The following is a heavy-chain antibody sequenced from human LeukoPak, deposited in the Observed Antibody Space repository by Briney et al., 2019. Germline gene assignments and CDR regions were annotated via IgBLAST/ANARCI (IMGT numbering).Heavy chain of an antibody. J-gene: IGHJ4*02. CDR2: ISSSSSTI. V-gene: IGHV3-48*04. CDR1: GFTFSTYS. CDR3: ARVEERGGDYFDY. Sequence: GGSLRLSCAASGFTFSTYSINWVRQAPGKGLEWVSYISSSSSTIYYADSVKGRFTISRDNAKNSLYLQMNSLRAEDTAVYYCARVEERGGDYFDYWGQGTLVTVSS. D-gene: IGHD1-1*01.